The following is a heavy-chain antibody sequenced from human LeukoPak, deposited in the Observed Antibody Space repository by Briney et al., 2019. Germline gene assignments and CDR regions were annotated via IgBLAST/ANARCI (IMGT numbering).Heavy chain of an antibody. CDR2: IYYSGST. CDR1: GGSINSSYYY. Sequence: SETLSLTCTVSGGSINSSYYYWGWIRQPPGKGLEWIGSIYYSGSTYYNPSLKSRVTILIDTSKNQFSLKLSSVTAADTAVYYCARGRRSYYDSSGYYPRNWFDPWGQGTLVTVSS. D-gene: IGHD3-22*01. J-gene: IGHJ5*02. CDR3: ARGRRSYYDSSGYYPRNWFDP. V-gene: IGHV4-39*07.